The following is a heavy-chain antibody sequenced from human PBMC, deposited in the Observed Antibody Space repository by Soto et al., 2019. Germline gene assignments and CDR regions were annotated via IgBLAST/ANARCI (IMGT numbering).Heavy chain of an antibody. D-gene: IGHD6-19*01. Sequence: EVQLVESGGGLVKPGGSLRLSCAASGFTFSSYSMNWLRKAPGKGLEWVSSISSSSSYIYYADSVKGRFTISRDNAKNSLYLKMYSLMAEDTAVYYGGPSRVALAGSVDYWGQVTLFTVS. J-gene: IGHJ4*02. V-gene: IGHV3-21*01. CDR2: ISSSSSYI. CDR3: GPSRVALAGSVDY. CDR1: GFTFSSYS.